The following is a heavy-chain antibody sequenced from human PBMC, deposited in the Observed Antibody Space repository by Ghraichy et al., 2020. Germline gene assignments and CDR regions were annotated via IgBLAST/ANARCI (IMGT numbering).Heavy chain of an antibody. V-gene: IGHV5-51*01. J-gene: IGHJ6*02. CDR1: GYSFTSYW. CDR2: IYPGDSDT. CDR3: ARGPSITMVRGVITYYYYGMDV. Sequence: GESLNISCKGSGYSFTSYWIGWVRQMPGKGLEWMGIIYPGDSDTRYSPSFQGQVTISADKSISTAYLQWSSLKASDTAMYYCARGPSITMVRGVITYYYYGMDVWGQGTTVTVSS. D-gene: IGHD3-10*01.